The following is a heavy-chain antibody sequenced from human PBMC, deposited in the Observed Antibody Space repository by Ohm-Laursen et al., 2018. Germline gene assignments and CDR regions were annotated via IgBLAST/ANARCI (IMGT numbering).Heavy chain of an antibody. CDR2: ISPGGST. Sequence: SLRLSCTASGFTFSGYAMSWVRQAPGKGLEWVSSISPGGSTFYADSVKGRFTISRDNSKSTLYLQMNSLRVEDTAVYYCAKYDSKHFDYWGQGTLVTVSA. J-gene: IGHJ4*02. CDR1: GFTFSGYA. CDR3: AKYDSKHFDY. D-gene: IGHD3-16*01. V-gene: IGHV3-23*01.